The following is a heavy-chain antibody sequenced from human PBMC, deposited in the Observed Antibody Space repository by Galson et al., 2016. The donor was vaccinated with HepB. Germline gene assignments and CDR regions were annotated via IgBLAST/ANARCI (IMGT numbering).Heavy chain of an antibody. CDR3: ARNMYGAATNYIGDVFDI. D-gene: IGHD3-10*01. CDR2: ISSSSNSM. J-gene: IGHJ3*02. V-gene: IGHV3-48*01. Sequence: SLRLSCAASGFIFNSYSMNWVRQAPGKGLEWISYISSSSNSMYYADSVKGRFTISRDNAKNSLYLQMNSLRAEDTAMYYCARNMYGAATNYIGDVFDIWGQGTMVTVSS. CDR1: GFIFNSYS.